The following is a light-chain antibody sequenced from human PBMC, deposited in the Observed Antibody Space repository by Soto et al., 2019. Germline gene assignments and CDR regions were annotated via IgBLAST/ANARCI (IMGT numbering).Light chain of an antibody. CDR3: SSYTTTYTLI. V-gene: IGLV2-14*01. CDR2: EVT. J-gene: IGLJ2*01. Sequence: QSALTQPASVSASPGQSITISCTGTSSDVGGYNYVSWYQQHPGKAPKLIIYEVTNRPSGVSDRFSGSKSGNTASLTISGLQAEDEADYHCSSYTTTYTLIFGGGTKVTVL. CDR1: SSDVGGYNY.